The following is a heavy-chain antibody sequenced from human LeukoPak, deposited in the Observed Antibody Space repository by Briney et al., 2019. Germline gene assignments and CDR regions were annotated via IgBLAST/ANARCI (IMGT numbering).Heavy chain of an antibody. CDR1: GFTFDDYA. Sequence: GGSLRLSCAASGFTFDDYAMYWVRQAPGKGLEWVSGISWNSGSTGYADSVKGRFTISRDNSKNTLYLQMNSLKTEDTAVYYCTTATKSGTYSRGYWGQGTLVTVSS. CDR2: ISWNSGST. V-gene: IGHV3-9*01. J-gene: IGHJ4*02. CDR3: TTATKSGTYSRGY. D-gene: IGHD1-26*01.